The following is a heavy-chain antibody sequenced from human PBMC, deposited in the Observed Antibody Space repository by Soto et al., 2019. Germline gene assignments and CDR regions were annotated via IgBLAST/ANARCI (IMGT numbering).Heavy chain of an antibody. CDR1: GFTFSNAW. CDR2: IKSKTDGGTT. D-gene: IGHD3-22*01. CDR3: TTGETYYYDSSGYYFDY. J-gene: IGHJ4*02. Sequence: GGSLRLSCAASGFTFSNAWMSWVRQAPGKGLEWVGRIKSKTDGGTTDYAAPVKGRFTISRDDSKNTLYLQMNSLKTEDTAVYYCTTGETYYYDSSGYYFDYWGQGTLVTVSS. V-gene: IGHV3-15*01.